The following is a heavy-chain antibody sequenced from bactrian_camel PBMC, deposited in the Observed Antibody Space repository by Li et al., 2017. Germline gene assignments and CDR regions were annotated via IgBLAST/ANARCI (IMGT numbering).Heavy chain of an antibody. J-gene: IGHJ4*01. D-gene: IGHD1*01. V-gene: IGHV3S53*01. CDR3: AAGTRYWLPLTDTSSFDY. Sequence: VQLVESGGGSVQVGGSLNLSCVARAPSAYSYSRFYMAWFRQAPGKERGAVAAIRDGITNYADSVKGRFTISQGIAKNMVHLQMNTLKLEDSAVYYCAAGTRYWLPLTDTSSFDYWGQGTQVTVS. CDR1: AYSYSRFY. CDR2: IRDGIT.